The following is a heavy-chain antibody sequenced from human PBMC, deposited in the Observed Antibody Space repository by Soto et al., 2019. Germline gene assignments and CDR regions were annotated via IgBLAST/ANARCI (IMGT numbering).Heavy chain of an antibody. D-gene: IGHD1-7*01. CDR3: ARARGAIWNYGPYDY. Sequence: SETLSLTCAVYGGSFSGYYWSWIRQPPGKGLEWIGEINHSGSTNYNPSLKSRVTISVDTSKNQFSLKLSSVTAADTAVYYCARARGAIWNYGPYDYWGQGTLVTVSS. V-gene: IGHV4-34*01. CDR1: GGSFSGYY. CDR2: INHSGST. J-gene: IGHJ4*02.